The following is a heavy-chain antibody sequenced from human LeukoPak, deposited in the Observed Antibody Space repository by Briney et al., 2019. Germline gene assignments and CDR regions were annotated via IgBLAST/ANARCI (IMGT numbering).Heavy chain of an antibody. V-gene: IGHV3-30*01. D-gene: IGHD2-2*02. CDR2: ISYDGSNK. J-gene: IGHJ4*02. Sequence: PGGSLRLSCAASGFTFSSYAMHWVRQAPGKGLEWVAVISYDGSNKYYADSVKGRFTISRDNSKNTLYLQMNSLRAEDTAVYYCAGDRPLGYCSSTSCYMAYWGQGTLVTVSS. CDR3: AGDRPLGYCSSTSCYMAY. CDR1: GFTFSSYA.